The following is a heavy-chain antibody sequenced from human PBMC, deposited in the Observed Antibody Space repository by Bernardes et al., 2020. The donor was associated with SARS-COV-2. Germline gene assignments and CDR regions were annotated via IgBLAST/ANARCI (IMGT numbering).Heavy chain of an antibody. CDR2: INEDGTIT. D-gene: IGHD1-7*01. CDR1: GLTFSSFW. J-gene: IGHJ4*02. CDR3: ARDVVGKEEL. V-gene: IGHV3-74*01. Sequence: GGSLRLSCAASGLTFSSFWMHWVRQVPGKGLVWVSRINEDGTITNYADSVKGRFTISRDNAKNTLFLQMNSLRAEDRAVYYCARDVVGKEELWGQGTLVNVSS.